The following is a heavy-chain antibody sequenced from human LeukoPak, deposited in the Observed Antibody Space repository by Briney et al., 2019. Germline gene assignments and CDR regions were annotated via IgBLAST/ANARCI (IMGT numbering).Heavy chain of an antibody. CDR3: ARCIRDSSGYYFDY. Sequence: GGSLRLSCAASGFTFDDYGMSWVRQAPGKGLEWVSGINWNGGSTGYADSVKGRFTISRDNAKNSLYLQMNSLRAEDTALYHCARCIRDSSGYYFDYWGQGTLVTVSS. CDR1: GFTFDDYG. CDR2: INWNGGST. D-gene: IGHD3-22*01. J-gene: IGHJ4*02. V-gene: IGHV3-20*01.